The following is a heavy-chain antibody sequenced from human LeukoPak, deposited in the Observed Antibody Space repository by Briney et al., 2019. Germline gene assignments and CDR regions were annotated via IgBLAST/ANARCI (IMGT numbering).Heavy chain of an antibody. D-gene: IGHD3-10*02. Sequence: GGSLRLSCAASGFTFSDYYMSWIRQAPGKGLEWVSYISSSGSTIYYADSVKGRFTISRDNAKNSLYLQMNSLRAEDTAVYYCARDHLFGELSPGGMDVWGQGTTVTVSS. J-gene: IGHJ6*02. CDR1: GFTFSDYY. CDR3: ARDHLFGELSPGGMDV. V-gene: IGHV3-11*01. CDR2: ISSSGSTI.